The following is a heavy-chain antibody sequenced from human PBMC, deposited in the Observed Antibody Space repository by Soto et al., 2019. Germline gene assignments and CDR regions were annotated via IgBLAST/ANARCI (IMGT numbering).Heavy chain of an antibody. V-gene: IGHV4-31*03. J-gene: IGHJ4*01. CDR2: IYYSGST. D-gene: IGHD6-13*01. Sequence: SEPLSLTCPFSGGSISIGGYYWSWIRQHPGKGLEWIGYIYYSGSTYYNPSLKSRVTISVDTSTNQFSLKLSSVTAADTAVYYCARDQIGAGVDYWGHGTLVTVSS. CDR3: ARDQIGAGVDY. CDR1: GGSISIGGYY.